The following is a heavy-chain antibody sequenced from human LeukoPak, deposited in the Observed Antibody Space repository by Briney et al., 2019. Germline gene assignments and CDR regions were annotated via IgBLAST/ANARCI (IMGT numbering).Heavy chain of an antibody. CDR2: ISSSIIYI. D-gene: IGHD1-1*01. V-gene: IGHV3-21*04. CDR3: ARGGQGNWPTPFDY. CDR1: GFTFSTYS. J-gene: IGHJ4*02. Sequence: GGSLRLSCAASGFTFSTYSFNWVRQAPGKGLEWASSISSSIIYIYYADSVKGRFTISRDNAKNSLYLQMNSRRAEDTAVYYCARGGQGNWPTPFDYWGQGTLVTVSS.